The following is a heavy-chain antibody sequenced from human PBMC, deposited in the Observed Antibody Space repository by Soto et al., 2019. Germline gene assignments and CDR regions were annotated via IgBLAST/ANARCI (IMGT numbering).Heavy chain of an antibody. Sequence: SETLSLTCIVSVDSISSADYCWSWIRQPPGKGLEWIGHIYYSGSTYYTPSLKSRVTISIDTSKNQFSLRMTSVTAADTAVYYCARDRGSSWMYKWFDPWGQGTQVTVSS. CDR2: IYYSGST. V-gene: IGHV4-30-4*01. D-gene: IGHD6-13*01. CDR3: ARDRGSSWMYKWFDP. CDR1: VDSISSADYC. J-gene: IGHJ5*02.